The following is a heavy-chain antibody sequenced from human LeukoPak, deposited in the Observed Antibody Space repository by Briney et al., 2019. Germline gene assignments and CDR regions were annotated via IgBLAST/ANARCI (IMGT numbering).Heavy chain of an antibody. D-gene: IGHD2-21*01. CDR2: INPNSGGT. V-gene: IGHV1-2*02. J-gene: IGHJ6*03. CDR1: GYTFTGYY. CDR3: ARDDWSYYYYYYMDV. Sequence: ASVKVSCKASGYTFTGYYMHWVRQAPGQGLEWMGWINPNSGGTNYAQKLQGRVTMTTDTSTSTAYMELRSLRSDDTAVYYCARDDWSYYYYYYMDVWGKGTTVTVSS.